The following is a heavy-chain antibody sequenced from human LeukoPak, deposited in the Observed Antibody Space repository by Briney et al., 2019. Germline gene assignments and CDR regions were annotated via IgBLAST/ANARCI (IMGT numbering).Heavy chain of an antibody. Sequence: SETLSLTCTVSGGSISSGGYYWSWIRQHPGKGLEWIGYIYYSGSTYYNPSLKSRVTISVDTSKNQFSLKLSSVTAADTAVYYCARERLLWFGELSNWGQGTLVTVSS. CDR2: IYYSGST. CDR1: GGSISSGGYY. V-gene: IGHV4-31*03. D-gene: IGHD3-10*01. J-gene: IGHJ4*02. CDR3: ARERLLWFGELSN.